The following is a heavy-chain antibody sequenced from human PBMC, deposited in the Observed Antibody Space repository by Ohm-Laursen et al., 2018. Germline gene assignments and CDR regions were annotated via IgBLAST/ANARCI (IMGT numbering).Heavy chain of an antibody. CDR2: MYASGSS. J-gene: IGHJ4*02. CDR1: GGSISSYY. Sequence: SETLSLTCTVSGGSISSYYWSWIRQPAGQGLEWIGRMYASGSSNYNSSLNSRVTMSVDTSRNQFSLKLTSVTAADTAVYYCAVSEVRYSFTYLADFWGQGTLVTVSS. CDR3: AVSEVRYSFTYLADF. V-gene: IGHV4-4*07. D-gene: IGHD3-9*01.